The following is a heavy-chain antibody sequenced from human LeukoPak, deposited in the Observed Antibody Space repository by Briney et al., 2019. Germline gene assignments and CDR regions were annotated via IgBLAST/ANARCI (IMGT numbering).Heavy chain of an antibody. D-gene: IGHD4-11*01. CDR2: FDTDGTT. J-gene: IGHJ6*03. Sequence: PSETLSLTCDVSGTSLSINYWSWIRQPAGKGLEWIGRFDTDGTTNSNPSLKSRVTLSMDMSRNQFSLKLTSVTAADTAVYYCAREVPTITHIYYYIDVWGKGTTVTVSS. CDR1: GTSLSINY. CDR3: AREVPTITHIYYYIDV. V-gene: IGHV4-4*07.